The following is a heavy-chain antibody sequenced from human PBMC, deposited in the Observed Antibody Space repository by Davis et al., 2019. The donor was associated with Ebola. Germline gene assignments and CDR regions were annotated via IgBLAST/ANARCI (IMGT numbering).Heavy chain of an antibody. CDR3: ARNEKSKRTHSSFWY. CDR1: SGSISSYY. J-gene: IGHJ4*02. CDR2: IYYSGST. V-gene: IGHV4-59*12. D-gene: IGHD2/OR15-2a*01. Sequence: SETLSLTCTVSSGSISSYYWSWIRQPPGKGLEWIGYIYYSGSTNYNPSLKSRVTISVDTSKNQFSLKLSSVTAADTAVYYCARNEKSKRTHSSFWYWGQGTLVTVSS.